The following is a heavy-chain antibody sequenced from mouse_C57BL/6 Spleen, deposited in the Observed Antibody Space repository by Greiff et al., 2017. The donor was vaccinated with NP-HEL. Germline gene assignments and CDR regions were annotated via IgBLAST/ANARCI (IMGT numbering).Heavy chain of an antibody. CDR1: GYTFTDYY. CDR2: INPNNGGT. D-gene: IGHD2-5*01. Sequence: VQLQQSGPELVKPGASVKISCKASGYTFTDYYMNWVKQSHGKSLEWIGDINPNNGGTSYNQKFKGKATLTVDKSSSTAYMELRSLTSEDSAVYYCAGGAYYSNRGAMDYWGQGTSVTVSS. CDR3: AGGAYYSNRGAMDY. V-gene: IGHV1-26*01. J-gene: IGHJ4*01.